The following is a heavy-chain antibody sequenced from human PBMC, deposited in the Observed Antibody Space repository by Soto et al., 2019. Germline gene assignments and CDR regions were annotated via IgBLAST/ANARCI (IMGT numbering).Heavy chain of an antibody. V-gene: IGHV3-23*01. D-gene: IGHD3-9*01. CDR3: AKGGSLTGYFTYDY. Sequence: EVQLLESGGGLVQPGGSLRLSCATSGFTLSNYAMNWVRQSPGKGLEWVSSISASGDSTYYPESVKGRFTVSRDNSKNPLYLQIDSLRAEDTAVYYCAKGGSLTGYFTYDYWGQGALVTVYS. J-gene: IGHJ4*02. CDR1: GFTLSNYA. CDR2: ISASGDST.